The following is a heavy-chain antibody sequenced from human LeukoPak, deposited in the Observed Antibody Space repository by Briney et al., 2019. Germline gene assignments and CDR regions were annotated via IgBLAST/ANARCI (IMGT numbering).Heavy chain of an antibody. Sequence: GASLKISSKGAGSRFTSYWIGWGRPMPGKRVAWMGIIYPVDSDTSYSPFFQGQVTISVDKSIRTAYLQWSSLKASDTAMYYCARHRDVAFDYWGQGTLVTVSS. V-gene: IGHV5-51*01. CDR1: GSRFTSYW. CDR3: ARHRDVAFDY. D-gene: IGHD5-24*01. J-gene: IGHJ4*02. CDR2: IYPVDSDT.